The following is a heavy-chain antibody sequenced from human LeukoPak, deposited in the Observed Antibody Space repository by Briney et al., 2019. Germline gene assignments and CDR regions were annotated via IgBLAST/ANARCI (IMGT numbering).Heavy chain of an antibody. D-gene: IGHD2-21*02. CDR2: IKQDATQK. Sequence: GGSLILSCAVSGFTFSNYWMRWVRQAPGKGLERVADIKQDATQKYYVDSVEGRFTISRDNAKNSLYLQMNSLRVEDTAVYYCARDCGSDCSQAFDIWGQGTMVTVSS. CDR1: GFTFSNYW. CDR3: ARDCGSDCSQAFDI. V-gene: IGHV3-7*05. J-gene: IGHJ3*02.